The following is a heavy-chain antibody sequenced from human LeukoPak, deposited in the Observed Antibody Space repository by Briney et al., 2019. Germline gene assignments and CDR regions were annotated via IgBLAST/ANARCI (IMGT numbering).Heavy chain of an antibody. V-gene: IGHV1-2*02. Sequence: GASVKVSCKASGYTFTGYYMHWVRQAPGQGLEWMGWINPNSGGTNYAQKFQGRVTMTRDTSINTAYMELSRLRSDDTAVYYCARGRRFLEWLLYVYWGQGTLVTVSS. CDR2: INPNSGGT. CDR1: GYTFTGYY. J-gene: IGHJ4*02. D-gene: IGHD3-3*01. CDR3: ARGRRFLEWLLYVY.